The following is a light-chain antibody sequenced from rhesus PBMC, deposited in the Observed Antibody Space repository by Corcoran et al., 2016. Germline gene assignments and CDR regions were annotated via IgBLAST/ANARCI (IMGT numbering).Light chain of an antibody. V-gene: IGKV3-40*03. CDR1: ESVGSY. CDR3: QQYNDLLWT. CDR2: SAY. J-gene: IGKJ1*01. Sequence: EIVMTQSPATLSLSPGETATLSCRASESVGSYLAWYQQKPGQASKPLVHSAYFRATGIPDRFSGSGSRTEVTLTISSLEPEDVGVYHCQQYNDLLWTFGQGTKVEIK.